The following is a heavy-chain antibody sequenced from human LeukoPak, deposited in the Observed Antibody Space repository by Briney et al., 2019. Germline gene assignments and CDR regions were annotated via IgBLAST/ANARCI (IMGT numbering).Heavy chain of an antibody. V-gene: IGHV1-3*01. J-gene: IGHJ4*02. CDR1: GYTFTSYA. Sequence: ASVKVSCKASGYTFTSYAMHWVRQAPGQRLEWMGWINAGNGNTKYSQKFQGRVTITRDTSASTAYMELSSLRSEDTAVYYCARDEGGVATDFDYWGQGTLVTVSS. D-gene: IGHD2-15*01. CDR2: INAGNGNT. CDR3: ARDEGGVATDFDY.